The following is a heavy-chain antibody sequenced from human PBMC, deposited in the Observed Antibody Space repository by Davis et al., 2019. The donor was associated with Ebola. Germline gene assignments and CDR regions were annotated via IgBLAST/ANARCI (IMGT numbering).Heavy chain of an antibody. J-gene: IGHJ6*02. CDR2: ISYDGSNK. CDR3: ASTPRYCSGGSCPFDV. D-gene: IGHD2-15*01. V-gene: IGHV3-30*03. Sequence: GESLKISCAASGFTFSSYGMHWVRQAPGKGLEWVAVISYDGSNKYYADSVKGRFTISRDNSKNTLYLQMNSLRAEDTAVYYCASTPRYCSGGSCPFDVWGQGTTVTVSS. CDR1: GFTFSSYG.